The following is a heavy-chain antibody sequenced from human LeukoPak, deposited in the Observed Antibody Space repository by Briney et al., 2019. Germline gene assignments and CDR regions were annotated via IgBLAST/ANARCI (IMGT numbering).Heavy chain of an antibody. CDR1: GFTFSSYS. CDR2: ISGSGGST. V-gene: IGHV3-23*01. J-gene: IGHJ4*02. D-gene: IGHD3-10*01. CDR3: AKYSGLGWSHFDY. Sequence: GGSLRLSCAASGFTFSSYSMNWVRQAPGKGLEWVSAISGSGGSTYYADSVKGRFTISRDNSKNTPYLQMNRLRAEDTAVYYCAKYSGLGWSHFDYWGQGTLVTVSS.